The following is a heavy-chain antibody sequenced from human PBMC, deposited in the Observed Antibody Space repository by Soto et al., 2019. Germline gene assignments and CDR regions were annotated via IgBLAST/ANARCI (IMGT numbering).Heavy chain of an antibody. CDR2: ISWNSGSI. CDR1: GFTFDDYA. V-gene: IGHV3-9*01. CDR3: AKDGGITMVRGVITKSSGFDY. J-gene: IGHJ4*02. Sequence: EVQLVESGGGLVQPGRSLRLSCAASGFTFDDYAMHWVRQAPGKGLEWVSGISWNSGSIGYADSVKGRFTISRDNAKNSLYLQMNSLRAEDTALNYCAKDGGITMVRGVITKSSGFDYWGQGTLVTVSS. D-gene: IGHD3-10*01.